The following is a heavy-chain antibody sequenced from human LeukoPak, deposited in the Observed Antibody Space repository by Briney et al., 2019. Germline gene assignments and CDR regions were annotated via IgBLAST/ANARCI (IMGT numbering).Heavy chain of an antibody. V-gene: IGHV3-33*01. J-gene: IGHJ6*02. CDR3: ARDLNSGRSRYGLDV. Sequence: GGSLRLSCAASGFSFSYYGMHWVRQAPGKGLEWVAVEWFDGTNKYYADSVKGRFTISRDSSKNTLYLQMNSLRAEDTAVYYCARDLNSGRSRYGLDVWGQGTTVTVSS. CDR2: EWFDGTNK. D-gene: IGHD6-19*01. CDR1: GFSFSYYG.